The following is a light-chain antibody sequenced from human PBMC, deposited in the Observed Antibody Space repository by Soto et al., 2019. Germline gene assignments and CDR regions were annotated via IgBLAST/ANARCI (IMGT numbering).Light chain of an antibody. V-gene: IGKV1-5*03. CDR2: KAS. J-gene: IGKJ3*01. Sequence: DIHMTQSPSALSASVGERVNITCRASQSISTWLAWYQQKPGEAPKLLMYKASSLDSGVPSRFSGSGSGTEFPLTISRLQPEDFAPYYCQQYNSYAFSFGPGTKVDI. CDR3: QQYNSYAFS. CDR1: QSISTW.